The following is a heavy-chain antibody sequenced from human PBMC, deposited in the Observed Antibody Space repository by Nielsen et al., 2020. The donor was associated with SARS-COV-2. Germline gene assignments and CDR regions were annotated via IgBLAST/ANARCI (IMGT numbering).Heavy chain of an antibody. Sequence: SSVKVSCKTSVGTLSHSAINWVREAPGQGLEWMGRNIPSVGSSNFIQKFQGRITFNADMSTNTAYLELRSLKPDDTAVYFCARAGKKFGSAIEAWGQGTLVTVSS. CDR2: NIPSVGSS. V-gene: IGHV1-69*04. J-gene: IGHJ5*02. D-gene: IGHD3-10*01. CDR3: ARAGKKFGSAIEA. CDR1: VGTLSHSA.